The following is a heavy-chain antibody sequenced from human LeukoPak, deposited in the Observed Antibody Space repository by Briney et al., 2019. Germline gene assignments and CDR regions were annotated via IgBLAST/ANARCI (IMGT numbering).Heavy chain of an antibody. V-gene: IGHV3-21*01. CDR2: ISSSSSYI. CDR1: GFTFSSNS. J-gene: IGHJ4*02. CDR3: ARVRYYYDSSDPDY. D-gene: IGHD3-22*01. Sequence: GGTLSLSGAASGFTFSSNSLNWVGQGQGKGLEGVSSISSSSSYIYYADSVKGRFTISRDNAKNSLYLQMNSLRAEDTAVYYCARVRYYYDSSDPDYWGQGTLVTVSS.